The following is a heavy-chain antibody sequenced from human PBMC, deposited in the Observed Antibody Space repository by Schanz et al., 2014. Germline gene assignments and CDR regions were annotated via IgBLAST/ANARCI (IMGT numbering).Heavy chain of an antibody. CDR1: GFTVSSDH. J-gene: IGHJ6*02. D-gene: IGHD6-13*01. CDR3: AREEGWGIAAAGPKHYYYGMDV. CDR2: ISGSGGST. Sequence: EVQLVESGGGFVQPGGSLGLSCVVSGFTVSSDHMSWVRQAPGKGLEWVSAISGSGGSTYYADSVKGRFTISRDNAKNSLYLQMNSLRAEDTAVYYCAREEGWGIAAAGPKHYYYGMDVWGQGTTXTVSS. V-gene: IGHV3-23*04.